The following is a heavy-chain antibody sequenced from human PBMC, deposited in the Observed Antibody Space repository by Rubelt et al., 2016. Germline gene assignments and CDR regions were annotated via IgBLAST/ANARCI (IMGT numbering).Heavy chain of an antibody. J-gene: IGHJ2*01. CDR1: GFTFSTYP. CDR3: ARAWGGNSGWYFDL. D-gene: IGHD4-23*01. Sequence: EVQLVESGGAFIQPGGSLSLSCTTSGFTFSTYPMTWVRQAPGKGLEWVSSIGASGSSTYYADSVKGRFTISRDNAKNSLYLQMNSLRAEDTAVYYCARAWGGNSGWYFDLWGRGTLVTVSS. CDR2: IGASGSST. V-gene: IGHV3-23*04.